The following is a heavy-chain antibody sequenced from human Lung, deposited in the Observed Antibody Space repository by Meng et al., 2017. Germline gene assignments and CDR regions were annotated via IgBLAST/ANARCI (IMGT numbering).Heavy chain of an antibody. V-gene: IGHV1-2*06. CDR1: GYTFNAYY. CDR3: AKALGWGSSPDY. D-gene: IGHD2-21*01. J-gene: IGHJ4*02. CDR2: INPNSGGT. Sequence: QVQLVQSGADVKKPGASVKVSCKASGYTFNAYYIHWLRQAPGQGLEWMGRINPNSGGTNFAQKFQGRVIMTRDTSISTAYMELSSLGFDDTAVYYCAKALGWGSSPDYWGQGILVTVS.